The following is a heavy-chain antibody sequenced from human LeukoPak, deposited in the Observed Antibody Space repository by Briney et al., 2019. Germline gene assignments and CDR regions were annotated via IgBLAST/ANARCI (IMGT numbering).Heavy chain of an antibody. Sequence: ASVKVSCKASGYTFISYRISWVRQAPGQGLEYMGWMNSNDGNTGYAQKFQGRVTMTRDTSTSTAYMELGSLTSDDTAVYYCARGSSGYYYVPDYWGQGTLVTVSS. J-gene: IGHJ4*02. CDR2: MNSNDGNT. CDR1: GYTFISYR. CDR3: ARGSSGYYYVPDY. V-gene: IGHV1-8*02. D-gene: IGHD3-22*01.